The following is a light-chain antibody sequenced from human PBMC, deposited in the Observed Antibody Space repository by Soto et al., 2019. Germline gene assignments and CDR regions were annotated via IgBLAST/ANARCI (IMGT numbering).Light chain of an antibody. J-gene: IGKJ2*01. V-gene: IGKV1-39*01. CDR1: QTISRN. CDR2: VVS. CDR3: QQSYSIPYT. Sequence: DIQLTQSPSSLSASVGDRVTITCRASQTISRNLNWYQQKPGEAPKLLMYVVSSLQGGVPSRFSGIESGTDYTLTISSLQPDDFATYYCQQSYSIPYTFGQGTKLESK.